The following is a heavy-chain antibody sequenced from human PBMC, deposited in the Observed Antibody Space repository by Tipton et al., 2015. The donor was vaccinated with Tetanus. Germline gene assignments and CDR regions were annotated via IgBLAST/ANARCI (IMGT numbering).Heavy chain of an antibody. Sequence: TLSLTCTVSGASISGYYWSWIRQPAGKGLEWIGRVDRSGTTTYNPSLKGRVTMSVDTSKRQFSLKLNSVTAADTAVYYCARGWGSSWYYFDYWGQGILVTVSS. V-gene: IGHV4-4*07. D-gene: IGHD6-13*01. CDR3: ARGWGSSWYYFDY. CDR2: VDRSGTT. J-gene: IGHJ4*02. CDR1: GASISGYY.